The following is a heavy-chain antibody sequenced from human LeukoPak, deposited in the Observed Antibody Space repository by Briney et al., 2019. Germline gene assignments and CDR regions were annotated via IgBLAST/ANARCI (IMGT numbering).Heavy chain of an antibody. CDR1: GGTFSSYA. J-gene: IGHJ6*03. D-gene: IGHD5-18*01. V-gene: IGHV1-69*04. CDR3: ARDPEIQLWPHHYMDV. CDR2: IIPILNIA. Sequence: EASVKVSCKASGGTFSSYAISWVRQAPGQGLEWMGRIIPILNIANYAQSFQGRVTITADKSTSTAYMELSRLRSDDTAVYYCARDPEIQLWPHHYMDVWGKGTTVTVSS.